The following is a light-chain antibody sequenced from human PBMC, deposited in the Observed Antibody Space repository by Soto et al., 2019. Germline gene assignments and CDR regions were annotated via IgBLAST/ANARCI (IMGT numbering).Light chain of an antibody. J-gene: IGKJ5*01. CDR1: QDISNY. CDR2: DAS. V-gene: IGKV1-33*01. CDR3: PPYDNLPRT. Sequence: DIQMTHSPSSLSASVGDRVTITCHASQDISNYLNWYQQKPGKAPKLLIYDASNLETGVPSRFSGSGSGTDFTFTISSLQPEDIPTYYCPPYDNLPRTFGQGTRLEIK.